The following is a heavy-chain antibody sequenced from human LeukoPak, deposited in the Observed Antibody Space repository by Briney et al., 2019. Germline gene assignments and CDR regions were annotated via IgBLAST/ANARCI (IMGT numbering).Heavy chain of an antibody. V-gene: IGHV1-3*01. J-gene: IGHJ6*02. CDR2: INAGNGNI. CDR3: ARGYCSSTSCYMDV. CDR1: GHTSTTYA. D-gene: IGHD2-2*01. Sequence: ASVKVPCKASGHTSTTYAIHWVRQAPGQGLEWMGWINAGNGNIKYSQKFQGRVTITGHTSASTAYMELSSLRSEDTAVYYCARGYCSSTSCYMDVWGQGTTVT.